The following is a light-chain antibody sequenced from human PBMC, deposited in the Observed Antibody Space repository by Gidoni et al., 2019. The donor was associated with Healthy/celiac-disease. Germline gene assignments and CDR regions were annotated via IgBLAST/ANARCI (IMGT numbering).Light chain of an antibody. CDR1: QSVSSN. Sequence: EIVLTQSPATLSVSPGERATLSCRASQSVSSNLAWYQQKPGQAPRLLIYSASTRATGIPARVSGSGSGTEFTLTISSLQSEDFAVYYCQQYNNWLRTFXXXTKVEIK. J-gene: IGKJ1*01. V-gene: IGKV3-15*01. CDR3: QQYNNWLRT. CDR2: SAS.